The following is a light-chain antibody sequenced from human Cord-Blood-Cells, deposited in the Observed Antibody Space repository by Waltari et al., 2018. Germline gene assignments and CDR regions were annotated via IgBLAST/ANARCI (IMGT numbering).Light chain of an antibody. CDR1: QGISSY. J-gene: IGKJ1*01. Sequence: IQLTQDPSSLSASVGDRVTITCRASQGISSYLAWYQQKPGKAPKLLIYAASTLQSGVPSRFSGSGSGTDFTLTISSLQPEDFATYYCQQLNSYPWTFGQGTKVEIK. CDR3: QQLNSYPWT. V-gene: IGKV1-9*01. CDR2: AAS.